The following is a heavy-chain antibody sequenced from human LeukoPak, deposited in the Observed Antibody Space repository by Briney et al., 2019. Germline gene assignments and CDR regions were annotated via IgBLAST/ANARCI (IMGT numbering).Heavy chain of an antibody. CDR1: GFTFSGAW. Sequence: GGSLRLSCTASGFTFSGAWMTWVRHAPGKGLEWVANIREDGTEKNYVDSVKGRFTISRDNAKNTLYLQMNSLRAEDTAVYYCARKGGFYYYDSSGGDAFDIWGQGTMVTVSS. CDR3: ARKGGFYYYDSSGGDAFDI. D-gene: IGHD3-22*01. J-gene: IGHJ3*02. V-gene: IGHV3-7*01. CDR2: IREDGTEK.